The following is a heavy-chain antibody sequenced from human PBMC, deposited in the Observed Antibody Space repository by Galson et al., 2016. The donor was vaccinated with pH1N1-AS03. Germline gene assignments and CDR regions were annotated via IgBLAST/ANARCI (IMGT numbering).Heavy chain of an antibody. CDR1: GFTFSKTG. Sequence: SLRLSCAASGFTFSKTGMNWVRQAPGKGPEWVSSIDEGGSQPYSADSLQGRFTISRDNTKNSLFLHMNSLRAEDTAVYYCVTDGTFGSTIEHWGQGTLVTVSS. V-gene: IGHV3-21*01. J-gene: IGHJ4*02. D-gene: IGHD3-3*01. CDR2: IDEGGSQP. CDR3: VTDGTFGSTIEH.